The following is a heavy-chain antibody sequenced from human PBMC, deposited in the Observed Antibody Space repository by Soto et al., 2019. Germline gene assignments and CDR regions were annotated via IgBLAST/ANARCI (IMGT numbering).Heavy chain of an antibody. Sequence: EVQLLESGGGLVQPGGSLRLSCAASGFTFSSYAMSWVRQAPGKGLEWVSAISGSGGSTYYADSVKGRFTISRDNSKNTLYLQRNGLRAEDRPEIYCAKEGISPDFPSWGQGTLAPV. CDR3: AKEGISPDFPS. V-gene: IGHV3-23*01. CDR1: GFTFSSYA. CDR2: ISGSGGST. J-gene: IGHJ4*02.